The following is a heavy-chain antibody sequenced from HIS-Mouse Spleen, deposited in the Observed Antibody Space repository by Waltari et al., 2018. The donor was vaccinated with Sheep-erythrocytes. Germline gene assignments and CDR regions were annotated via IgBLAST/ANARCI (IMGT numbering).Heavy chain of an antibody. D-gene: IGHD7-27*01. V-gene: IGHV4-34*01. CDR2: INHSGSH. CDR3: ARGGRRTGVDY. CDR1: GGSFSGYY. J-gene: IGHJ4*02. Sequence: QVQLQQWGAGLLKPSETLSLTCAVYGGSFSGYYWSWIRQPPGKGLEWNGEINHSGSHNYNPSLEGRGTILVDTSKDQFSLRVSSVSAADTAVYYWARGGRRTGVDYWGQGTLVTVSS.